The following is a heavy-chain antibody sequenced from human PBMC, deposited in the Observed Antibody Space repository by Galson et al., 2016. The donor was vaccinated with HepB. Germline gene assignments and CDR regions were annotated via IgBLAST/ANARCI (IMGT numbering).Heavy chain of an antibody. CDR1: GFTFSSYW. V-gene: IGHV3-7*01. Sequence: SLRLSCAASGFTFSSYWMSWVRQAPGKGLEWVANVKQDGSGKYYVDSVKGRFTISRDNAKNSLYLQMNSLRAEDTAVYYCARDGPHDFWSGYPFDYWGQGTLVTVSS. J-gene: IGHJ4*02. CDR3: ARDGPHDFWSGYPFDY. CDR2: VKQDGSGK. D-gene: IGHD3-3*01.